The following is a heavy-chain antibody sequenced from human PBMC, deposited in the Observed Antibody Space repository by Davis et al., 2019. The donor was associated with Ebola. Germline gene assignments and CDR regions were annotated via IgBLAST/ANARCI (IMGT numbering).Heavy chain of an antibody. J-gene: IGHJ2*01. CDR3: ARGRYFDYGDHVTGYWYFDL. D-gene: IGHD4-17*01. CDR2: IHDSLAS. Sequence: PSETLSLTCTVSGGSISGSVYFWGWIRQTPGKGLAWIGSIHDSLASQYNPSLKSRVTMSVDTSKTQFSLKMTSVTAADTAVYYCARGRYFDYGDHVTGYWYFDLWGRGTPVTVSS. CDR1: GGSISGSVYF. V-gene: IGHV4-39*01.